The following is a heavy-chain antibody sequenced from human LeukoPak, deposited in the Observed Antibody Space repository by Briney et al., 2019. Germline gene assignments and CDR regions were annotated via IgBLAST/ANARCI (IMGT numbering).Heavy chain of an antibody. CDR2: INPNSGST. Sequence: ASVKVSCKASGYTFTGYSMHWVRQAPGQGLEWMGWINPNSGSTNYAQKFQGRVTMTTDTSISTAYMELSRLRSDDTAVYYCARGLHQIVLVPAAIEEGDYWGQGTLVTVSS. D-gene: IGHD2-2*01. CDR1: GYTFTGYS. V-gene: IGHV1-2*02. J-gene: IGHJ4*02. CDR3: ARGLHQIVLVPAAIEEGDY.